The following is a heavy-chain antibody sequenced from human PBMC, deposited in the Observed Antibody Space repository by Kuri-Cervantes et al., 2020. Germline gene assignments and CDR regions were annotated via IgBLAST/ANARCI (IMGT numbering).Heavy chain of an antibody. J-gene: IGHJ4*02. CDR1: GFTVSSNY. V-gene: IGHV3-74*01. D-gene: IGHD5-12*01. Sequence: GESLKISCAASGFTVSSNYMSWVRQAPGKGLEWVSRINSDGSSTSYADSVKGRFTISRDNAKNSLYLQMNSLRAEDTAVYYCARDQVPYSGYDSPFDYWGQGTLVTVSS. CDR3: ARDQVPYSGYDSPFDY. CDR2: INSDGSST.